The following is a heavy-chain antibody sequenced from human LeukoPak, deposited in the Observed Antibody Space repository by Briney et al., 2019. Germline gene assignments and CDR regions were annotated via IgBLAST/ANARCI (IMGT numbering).Heavy chain of an antibody. V-gene: IGHV4-61*01. CDR1: GASVSSGSYY. CDR2: IHDSGST. J-gene: IGHJ4*02. D-gene: IGHD5-18*01. CDR3: ARVYGYSYKFDY. Sequence: PSETLSLTCTVSGASVSSGSYYWSWIRQPPGKGLEWIGYIHDSGSTKYNPSLKSRVSFSVDTSNNQLSLKLSSVTATDTAVYYCARVYGYSYKFDYWGQGTLVTVSS.